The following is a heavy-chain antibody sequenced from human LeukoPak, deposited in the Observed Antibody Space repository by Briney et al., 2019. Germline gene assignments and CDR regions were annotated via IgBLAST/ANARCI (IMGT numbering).Heavy chain of an antibody. J-gene: IGHJ3*02. CDR1: GYTFTGYY. D-gene: IGHD6-19*01. Sequence: ASVKVSCTASGYTFTGYYMHWVRQAPGQGLEWMGRINPNSGGTNYAQKFLGRVTMTRDTSISTAYMELNRVRSDDTAVYYCARLPVIAVAGTPEVAFDIWGQGTMVTVSS. V-gene: IGHV1-2*06. CDR3: ARLPVIAVAGTPEVAFDI. CDR2: INPNSGGT.